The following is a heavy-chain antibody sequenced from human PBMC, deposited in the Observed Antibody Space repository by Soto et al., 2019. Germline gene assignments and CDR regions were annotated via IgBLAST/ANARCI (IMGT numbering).Heavy chain of an antibody. CDR2: ISPDNGNT. D-gene: IGHD2-8*01. CDR3: ARDNDCFDP. J-gene: IGHJ5*02. CDR1: GYTFASYS. Sequence: QVQLVQSGGEVRKPGASVKVSCKTSGYTFASYSITWVRQAPGQGLEWLGWISPDNGNTNYAQKVQGRVTMSTDTSTSTVYIELRSLRSDATAVYYYARDNDCFDPWGQGTLITVSS. V-gene: IGHV1-18*01.